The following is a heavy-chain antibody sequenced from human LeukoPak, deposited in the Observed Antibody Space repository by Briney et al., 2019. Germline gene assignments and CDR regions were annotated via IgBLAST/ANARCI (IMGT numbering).Heavy chain of an antibody. CDR1: GYTLTSYG. Sequence: ASVTVSCKASGYTLTSYGISWVRQAPGQGLKWMGWISAYNGNTNYAQKLQGRVTMTTDTSTSTAYMQLRSLRSDDTAVYYCVRARSLSLSKWGQGTLVTVSS. V-gene: IGHV1-18*01. CDR2: ISAYNGNT. CDR3: VRARSLSLSK. J-gene: IGHJ4*02. D-gene: IGHD2-2*01.